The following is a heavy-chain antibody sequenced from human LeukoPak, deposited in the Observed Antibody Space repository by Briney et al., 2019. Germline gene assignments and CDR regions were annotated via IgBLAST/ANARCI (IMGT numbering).Heavy chain of an antibody. Sequence: KASETLSLTCTVSGGSISSYYWSWIRQPPGKGLEWIGYIYYSGSTNYNPSLKSRVTISVDTSKNQFSLKLSSVTAADTAVYYCARVLVAGTEFDYWGQGTLVTVSS. J-gene: IGHJ4*02. CDR2: IYYSGST. CDR1: GGSISSYY. D-gene: IGHD6-19*01. CDR3: ARVLVAGTEFDY. V-gene: IGHV4-59*08.